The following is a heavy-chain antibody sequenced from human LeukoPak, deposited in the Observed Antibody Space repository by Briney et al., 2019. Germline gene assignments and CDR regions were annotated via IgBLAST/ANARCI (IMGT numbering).Heavy chain of an antibody. J-gene: IGHJ4*02. V-gene: IGHV4-30-4*08. D-gene: IGHD3-22*01. CDR1: GDSISSSNYY. CDR2: IYYTGST. Sequence: KPSQTLSLTCTVSGDSISSSNYYWSWIRQPPGKGLEWIGYIYYTGSTYYNPSLKRRVIISLDTSKNQFSLNVNSVTAADTAVYYCARTYYYDRSLPQHRGQGTLVTVSS. CDR3: ARTYYYDRSLPQH.